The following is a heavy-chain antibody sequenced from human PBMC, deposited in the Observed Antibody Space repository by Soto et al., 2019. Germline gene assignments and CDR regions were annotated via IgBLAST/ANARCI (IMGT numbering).Heavy chain of an antibody. Sequence: ASVKVSCKASGYSFTTYGISWVRQEPGQGLEWMGWISGYNGDTNNAQKFQDRVTMTIDRSTTTAYLELRSLTSDDTAVYYCAKNGHPPYYYYGMDVWGQGTTVTVSS. CDR3: AKNGHPPYYYYGMDV. V-gene: IGHV1-18*01. CDR1: GYSFTTYG. J-gene: IGHJ6*02. D-gene: IGHD2-8*01. CDR2: ISGYNGDT.